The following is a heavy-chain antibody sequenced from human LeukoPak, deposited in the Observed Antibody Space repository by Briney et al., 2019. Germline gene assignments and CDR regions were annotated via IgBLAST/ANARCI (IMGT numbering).Heavy chain of an antibody. V-gene: IGHV4-34*01. D-gene: IGHD3-22*01. CDR3: ARGLLPYYYDSSGYNVYFDY. Sequence: PSETLSLTCGVYGGSFSGYYWSWIRQPPGKGLEWIGEINHSGSTNYNPSLKSRVTISVDTSKNQFSLKLSSVTAADTAVYYCARGLLPYYYDSSGYNVYFDYWGQGTLVTVSS. CDR1: GGSFSGYY. J-gene: IGHJ4*02. CDR2: INHSGST.